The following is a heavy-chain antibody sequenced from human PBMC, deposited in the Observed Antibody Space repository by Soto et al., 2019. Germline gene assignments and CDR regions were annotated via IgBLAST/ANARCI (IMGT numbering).Heavy chain of an antibody. CDR1: GGSIRSYY. Sequence: SETLSLTCTVYGGSIRSYYWSWIRQPPGKGLEWIGNIYYSGSTNYNPSRKSRVTISVDMSKNQVSLKLSSVTAADTAVYYCTRVGGYYGDYPNFDYWGQGALVTVSS. D-gene: IGHD4-17*01. V-gene: IGHV4-59*01. J-gene: IGHJ4*02. CDR3: TRVGGYYGDYPNFDY. CDR2: IYYSGST.